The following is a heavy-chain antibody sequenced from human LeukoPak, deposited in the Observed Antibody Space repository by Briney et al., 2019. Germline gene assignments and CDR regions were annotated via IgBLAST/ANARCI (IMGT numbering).Heavy chain of an antibody. CDR1: GYSFTGYW. V-gene: IGHV5-51*01. Sequence: GSVKISCKGSGYSFTGYWIGWVRQMPGKGLEWMGIIYPGDSDTRYSPSFQGQVTISADKSISTAYLQWSSLKASDTAMYYCARELDYSNHWGYWGQGTLVTVSS. D-gene: IGHD4-11*01. CDR2: IYPGDSDT. J-gene: IGHJ4*02. CDR3: ARELDYSNHWGY.